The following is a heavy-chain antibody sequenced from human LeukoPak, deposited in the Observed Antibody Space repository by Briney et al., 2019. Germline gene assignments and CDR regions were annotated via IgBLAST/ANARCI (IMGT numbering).Heavy chain of an antibody. V-gene: IGHV3-21*04. CDR1: GFTFSSYS. CDR3: AKVGLGYYYDSSGYYRPQFGRKVPDYFDY. Sequence: GGSLRLSCAASGFTFSSYSMNWVRQAPGKGLEWVSSISSSSSYIYYADSVKGRFTISRDNSKNTLYLQMNSLRAEDTAVYYYAKVGLGYYYDSSGYYRPQFGRKVPDYFDYWGQGTLVTVSS. CDR2: ISSSSSYI. D-gene: IGHD3-22*01. J-gene: IGHJ4*02.